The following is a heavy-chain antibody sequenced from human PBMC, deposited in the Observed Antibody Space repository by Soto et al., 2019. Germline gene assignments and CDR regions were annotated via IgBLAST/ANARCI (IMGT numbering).Heavy chain of an antibody. CDR1: GGSFTGYY. V-gene: IGHV4-34*01. J-gene: IGHJ4*02. Sequence: QVQLQQWGAGLLKPSETLTLTCAVYGGSFTGYYWSWIRQPPGKGLEWIGEMNHSGDSNYNPSLKSRVTISVDTYKNQFSLKMNSLTAADTAVYYCARAFCTSTSCSSLDYWGQGTLVTVSS. CDR3: ARAFCTSTSCSSLDY. CDR2: MNHSGDS. D-gene: IGHD2-2*01.